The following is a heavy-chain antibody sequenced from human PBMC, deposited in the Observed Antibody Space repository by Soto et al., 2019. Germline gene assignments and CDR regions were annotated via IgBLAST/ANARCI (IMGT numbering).Heavy chain of an antibody. CDR1: GFTFSNYE. D-gene: IGHD6-13*01. J-gene: IGHJ6*03. Sequence: EAQLVESGGGLVQPGGSLRLSCAASGFTFSNYEMHWVRQAPGKGLEYVSGISNNGAHTDYAKSVKGRFTISRDNSENTLYLQMGSLRADAMALYYCARRGYGSRWRNVHMDVWGKGTTVTVSS. CDR2: ISNNGAHT. V-gene: IGHV3-64*01. CDR3: ARRGYGSRWRNVHMDV.